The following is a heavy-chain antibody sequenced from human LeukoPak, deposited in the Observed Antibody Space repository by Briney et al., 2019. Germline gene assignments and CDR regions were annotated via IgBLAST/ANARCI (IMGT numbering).Heavy chain of an antibody. V-gene: IGHV4-39*07. J-gene: IGHJ6*03. CDR3: ASRDAPPGYYYYMDV. D-gene: IGHD2-2*01. CDR2: MYYSWNT. Sequence: SETLSLTCTVSGGSISSSSNYSWAWIRQPTGKGLECIVLMYYSWNTYYNPSLKSRVTISVDTSKNLFSLKLSSVTAADTAVYYCASRDAPPGYYYYMDVWGIGTTVTVSS. CDR1: GGSISSSSNYS.